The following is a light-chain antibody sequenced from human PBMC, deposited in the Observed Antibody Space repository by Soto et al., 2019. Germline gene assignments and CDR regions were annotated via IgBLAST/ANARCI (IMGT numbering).Light chain of an antibody. CDR3: CSYAGGSTFFYV. CDR1: SSDVGSYNL. CDR2: EGS. Sequence: QSALTHPASVSGSPGQSITISCTGTSSDVGSYNLVSWYQQHPGKAPKLMIYEGSKRPSGVSNRSSGSKSGNTASLTISGLQAEDEADYYCCSYAGGSTFFYVLGTGTKVTVL. V-gene: IGLV2-23*03. J-gene: IGLJ1*01.